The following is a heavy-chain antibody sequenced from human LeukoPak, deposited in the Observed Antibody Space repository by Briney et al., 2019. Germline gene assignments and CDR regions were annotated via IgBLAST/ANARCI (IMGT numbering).Heavy chain of an antibody. J-gene: IGHJ5*01. V-gene: IGHV5-51*01. CDR1: GYRFTTYW. D-gene: IGHD5-12*01. Sequence: PGESLKISGKGSGYRFTTYWIGWVGQMPGKGLEWMGIIYPGDSDTRYSPSFQRQVTISADKSISTAYLQWSSLKASDTAMYYCARRYSGYDYDSWGQGTLVTVSS. CDR2: IYPGDSDT. CDR3: ARRYSGYDYDS.